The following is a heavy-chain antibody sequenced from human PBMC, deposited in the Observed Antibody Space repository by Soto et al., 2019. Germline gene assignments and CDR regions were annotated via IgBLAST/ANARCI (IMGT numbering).Heavy chain of an antibody. J-gene: IGHJ6*02. CDR3: ARGGDTAMVYHGMDV. V-gene: IGHV1-2*02. D-gene: IGHD5-18*01. CDR2: INPSGGT. CDR1: GYTFTSYY. Sequence: GASVKVSCKASGYTFTSYYMHGVRQAPGQGLEWMGIINPSGGTNYAQKFQGRVTMTRDTSISTAYMELSRLRSDDTAVYYCARGGDTAMVYHGMDVWGQGTTVTVSS.